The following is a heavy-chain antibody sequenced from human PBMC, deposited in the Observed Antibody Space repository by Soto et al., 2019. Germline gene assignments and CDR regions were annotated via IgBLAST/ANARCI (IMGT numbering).Heavy chain of an antibody. D-gene: IGHD2-8*01. J-gene: IGHJ6*02. V-gene: IGHV3-23*01. CDR3: AKTRGAMIYAISVYGMDV. CDR1: GLSFSSFA. CDR2: ISGSADST. Sequence: EVQLLESGGGFIHPGGSLRLSCAASGLSFSSFAMNWVRQAPGKGLEWVSKISGSADSTFYADSVKGRFTISRDNSKSTLYLQINSLRAEDTAVYYCAKTRGAMIYAISVYGMDVWGQGTTVTFSS.